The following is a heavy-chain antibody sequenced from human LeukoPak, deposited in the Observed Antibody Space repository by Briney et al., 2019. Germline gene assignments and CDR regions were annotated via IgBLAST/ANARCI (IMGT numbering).Heavy chain of an antibody. CDR1: GFTFSSYA. Sequence: GGSLRLSCAASGFTFSSYAMSWVRQAPGKGLEWVSAISGSGGSTYYADSVKGRFTISRDNSKNTLYLQMNSLRAEDTAVDYCAKDGRRGYGSGSYLGYWGQGTLVTVSS. D-gene: IGHD3-10*01. V-gene: IGHV3-23*01. CDR3: AKDGRRGYGSGSYLGY. CDR2: ISGSGGST. J-gene: IGHJ4*02.